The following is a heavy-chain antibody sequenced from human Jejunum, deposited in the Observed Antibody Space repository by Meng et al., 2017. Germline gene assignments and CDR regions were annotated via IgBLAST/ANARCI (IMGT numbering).Heavy chain of an antibody. CDR1: GYTFSSQP. CDR3: ARHTGNLGLDY. J-gene: IGHJ4*02. V-gene: IGHV7-4-1*02. Sequence: QVQRVQSESELKKPGASVKVSCKASGYTFSSQPLNWVRQAPGQGLEWIGWINTNTGNANYGPDFTGRFVFSLDTSVSTAYLQISSLSAEDTAVYYCARHTGNLGLDYWGQGTLVTVSS. D-gene: IGHD4-23*01. CDR2: INTNTGNA.